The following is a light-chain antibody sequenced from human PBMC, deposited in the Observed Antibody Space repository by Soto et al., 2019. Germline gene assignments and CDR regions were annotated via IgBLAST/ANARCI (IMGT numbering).Light chain of an antibody. CDR3: AAWDDSLSGNV. CDR1: SSNTGSNY. V-gene: IGLV1-47*01. CDR2: RNN. Sequence: QSVLTQSPSASGTPGQRVTISCSGSSSNTGSNYVYWYQQLPGTAPKLLIYRNNQRPSGVPDRFSGSKSGTSASLAISGLRSEDEADYYCAAWDDSLSGNVFGTGTKLTVL. J-gene: IGLJ1*01.